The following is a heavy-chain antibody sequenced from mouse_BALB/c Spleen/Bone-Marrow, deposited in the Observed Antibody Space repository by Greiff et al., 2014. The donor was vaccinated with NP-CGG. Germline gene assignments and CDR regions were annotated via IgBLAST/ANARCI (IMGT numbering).Heavy chain of an antibody. D-gene: IGHD2-14*01. CDR2: IDPANGNT. J-gene: IGHJ4*01. V-gene: IGHV14-3*02. CDR3: AQGYDWAMDY. Sequence: EVQLQQSGAELVKPGASVKLSCTASGFNIKDTYMHWVKQRPEQGLEWIGRIDPANGNTKYDPKFQGKATITADTSSNIAYLQLNSLTSEDTAVYYCAQGYDWAMDYWGQGTSVTVSS. CDR1: GFNIKDTY.